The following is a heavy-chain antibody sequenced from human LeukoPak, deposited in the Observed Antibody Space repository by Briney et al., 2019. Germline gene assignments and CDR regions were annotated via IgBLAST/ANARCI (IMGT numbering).Heavy chain of an antibody. D-gene: IGHD6-19*01. Sequence: GSLRLSCAASGFTFSDYFMSWIRQAPGKGLEWVSYITSRGSTIYYADSVKGRFTISRDNAKNSLYLQMNSLRAEDTAVYYCARDHMIAVAGIDYWGQGTLVTVSS. CDR2: ITSRGSTI. CDR3: ARDHMIAVAGIDY. CDR1: GFTFSDYF. J-gene: IGHJ4*02. V-gene: IGHV3-11*04.